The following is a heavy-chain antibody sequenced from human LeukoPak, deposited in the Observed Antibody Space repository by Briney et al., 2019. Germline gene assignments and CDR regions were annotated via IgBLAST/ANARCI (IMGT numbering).Heavy chain of an antibody. CDR3: ARQIASAGTAGFDF. Sequence: SDTQSLTCTVSGHSISSYYWRCIRQPAGKGLEWIGRIYSTGSTNYNPSLKSRVTMSVDTSKNQFSLRLRSVTAADTAAYYGARQIASAGTAGFDFWGEGALVTVSS. CDR1: GHSISSYY. D-gene: IGHD6-13*01. CDR2: IYSTGST. V-gene: IGHV4-4*07. J-gene: IGHJ4*02.